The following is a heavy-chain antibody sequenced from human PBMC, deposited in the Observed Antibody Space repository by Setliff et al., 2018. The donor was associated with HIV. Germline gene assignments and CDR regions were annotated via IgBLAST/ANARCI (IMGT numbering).Heavy chain of an antibody. CDR2: IKSKTDGGTT. D-gene: IGHD3-10*01. CDR3: ARGRLLWSGSYYYYYMDV. Sequence: PGGSLRLSCAASGFNFSNAWMSWVRQAPGKGLEWVGRIKSKTDGGTTDYAAPVKGRFTISRDDSKNSLYLQLNSLKTEDTAVYYCARGRLLWSGSYYYYYMDVWGKGTTVTVSS. V-gene: IGHV3-15*01. J-gene: IGHJ6*03. CDR1: GFNFSNAW.